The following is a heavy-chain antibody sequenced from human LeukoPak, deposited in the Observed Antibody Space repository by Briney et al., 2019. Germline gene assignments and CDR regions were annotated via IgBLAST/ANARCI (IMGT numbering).Heavy chain of an antibody. CDR3: ARILPRQYRPPYYYYMDV. CDR2: INWNGGSV. D-gene: IGHD4-11*01. J-gene: IGHJ6*03. V-gene: IGHV3-9*01. CDR1: GFTFDDYA. Sequence: GGSLRLSCAVTGFTFDDYAMHWVRQPPGKGLEWVSGINWNGGSVGYADSVKGRFTISRDNAKNSLYLQMNSLRAEDTAVYYCARILPRQYRPPYYYYMDVWGKGTTVTVSS.